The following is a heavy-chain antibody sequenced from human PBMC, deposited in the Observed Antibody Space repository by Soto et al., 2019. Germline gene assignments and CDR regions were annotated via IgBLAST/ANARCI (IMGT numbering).Heavy chain of an antibody. CDR2: IYYSGTT. D-gene: IGHD2-21*01. CDR1: GASISSGGYY. Sequence: SETLSLTCSVSGASISSGGYYWNWIRQHPGKGLEWIGYIYYSGTTYYNPSLKSRVTISVDTSKNQFSLKLSSVTAADTAVYYCAASCVGCGGFNYYGMDVWGQGTTVTVS. J-gene: IGHJ6*02. CDR3: AASCVGCGGFNYYGMDV. V-gene: IGHV4-31*03.